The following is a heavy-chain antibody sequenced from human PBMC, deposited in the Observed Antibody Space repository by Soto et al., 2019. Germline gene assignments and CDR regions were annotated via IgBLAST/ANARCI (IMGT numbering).Heavy chain of an antibody. CDR2: INPSGDTT. J-gene: IGHJ4*02. D-gene: IGHD7-27*01. CDR1: GYTFNAYS. Sequence: QVQLVQSGSEVKRPGTSVNLSCKAAGYTFNAYSVHWVRQAPGQRLEWMGMINPSGDTTTYAQNFQGIVTMTRDTSTTTVYMELSGLISEDTAVYYCARDWALDYWGQGTLVTVSS. CDR3: ARDWALDY. V-gene: IGHV1-46*02.